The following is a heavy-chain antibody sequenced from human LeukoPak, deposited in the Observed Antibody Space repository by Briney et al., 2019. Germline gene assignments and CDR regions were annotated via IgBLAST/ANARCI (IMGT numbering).Heavy chain of an antibody. V-gene: IGHV3-7*03. J-gene: IGHJ6*02. CDR1: GFTFSSYA. Sequence: GGSLRLSCAASGFTFSSYAMSWVRQAPGKGLEWVANTKPDGSTKYYVDSVKGRFTISRDNAKNSLYVQMNSLRADDTGIYHCATSDGGVWGQGTTVIVSS. CDR3: ATSDGGV. D-gene: IGHD3-10*01. CDR2: TKPDGSTK.